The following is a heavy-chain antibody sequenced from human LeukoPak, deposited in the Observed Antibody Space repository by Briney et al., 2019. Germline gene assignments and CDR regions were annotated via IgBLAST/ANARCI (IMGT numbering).Heavy chain of an antibody. J-gene: IGHJ4*02. D-gene: IGHD2-15*01. CDR2: IKQDGSEK. CDR3: ARDGACSGGSCYSPYFDY. V-gene: IGHV3-7*03. CDR1: GFTFSSYW. Sequence: GGSLRLSCAASGFTFSSYWMRWVRQAPGKGLEWVANIKQDGSEKYYVDSVKGRFTISRDNTKNSLYLQMNSLRAEDTAVYYCARDGACSGGSCYSPYFDYWGQGTLVTVSS.